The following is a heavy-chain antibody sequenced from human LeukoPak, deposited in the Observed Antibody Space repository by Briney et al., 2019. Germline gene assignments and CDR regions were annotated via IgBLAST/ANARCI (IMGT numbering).Heavy chain of an antibody. CDR3: AKALLLISKGFDAFDI. V-gene: IGHV3-30*02. J-gene: IGHJ3*02. Sequence: PGGSLRLSCAASGFTFSSYGMHWVRQAPGKGLEWVAFIRYDGSNKYYADSVKGRFTISRDNSKNTLYLQMNSLRAEDTAVYYCAKALLLISKGFDAFDIWGQGTMVTVSS. D-gene: IGHD3-3*02. CDR2: IRYDGSNK. CDR1: GFTFSSYG.